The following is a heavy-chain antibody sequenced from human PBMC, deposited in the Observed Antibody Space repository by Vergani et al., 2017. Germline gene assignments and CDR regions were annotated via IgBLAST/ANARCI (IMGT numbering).Heavy chain of an antibody. CDR3: ATDVSPYCSSTSCYGLGV. Sequence: VSCKVSGYTLTELSMHWVRQAPGKGLEWMGGFDPEDGETIYAQKFQGRVTMTEDTSTDTAYMELSSLRSEDTAVYYCATDVSPYCSSTSCYGLGVWGQGTMVTVSS. J-gene: IGHJ3*01. D-gene: IGHD2-2*01. CDR1: GYTLTELS. CDR2: FDPEDGET. V-gene: IGHV1-24*01.